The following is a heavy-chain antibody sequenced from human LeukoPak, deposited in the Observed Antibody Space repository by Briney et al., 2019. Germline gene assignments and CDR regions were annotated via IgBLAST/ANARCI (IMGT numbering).Heavy chain of an antibody. CDR3: AKASGFDWLLAIDY. J-gene: IGHJ4*02. CDR2: INWNSGTI. Sequence: GGSLRLSCAASGFTFDDYAMHWVRHPPGKGLEWVSGINWNSGTIGYADSVKGRFTISRDNAKNSLFLQMNSLRAEDTALYYCAKASGFDWLLAIDYWGQGTLVTVSS. D-gene: IGHD3-9*01. CDR1: GFTFDDYA. V-gene: IGHV3-9*01.